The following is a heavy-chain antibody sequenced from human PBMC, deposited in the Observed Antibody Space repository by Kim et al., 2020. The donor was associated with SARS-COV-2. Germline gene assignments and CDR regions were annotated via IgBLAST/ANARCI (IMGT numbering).Heavy chain of an antibody. J-gene: IGHJ6*02. CDR3: ARGRGGSSMGMDV. CDR1: GGSFSGYY. V-gene: IGHV4-34*01. CDR2: INHSGST. D-gene: IGHD6-6*01. Sequence: SETLSLTCAVYGGSFSGYYWSWIRQPPGKGLEWIGEINHSGSTNYNPSLKSRVTISVDTSKNQFSLKLSSVTAADTAVYYCARGRGGSSMGMDVWGQETT.